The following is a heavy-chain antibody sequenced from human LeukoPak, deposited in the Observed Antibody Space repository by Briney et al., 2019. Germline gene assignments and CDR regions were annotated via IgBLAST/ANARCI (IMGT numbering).Heavy chain of an antibody. V-gene: IGHV3-23*01. Sequence: GGSLRLSCAASGFTFSSYAMSWVRQAPGKGLEWVSAISGSGGSTYYADSVKGRFTISRDNSKNTLHLQMNSLRAEDTAVYYCAKVNDGFWSGYYPNWFDPWGQGTLVTVSS. D-gene: IGHD3-3*01. J-gene: IGHJ5*02. CDR2: ISGSGGST. CDR1: GFTFSSYA. CDR3: AKVNDGFWSGYYPNWFDP.